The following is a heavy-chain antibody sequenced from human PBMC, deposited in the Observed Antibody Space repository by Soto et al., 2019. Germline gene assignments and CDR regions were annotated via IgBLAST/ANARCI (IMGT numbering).Heavy chain of an antibody. J-gene: IGHJ4*02. D-gene: IGHD6-13*01. V-gene: IGHV4-4*02. CDR3: ARYNAASGTYYFDY. CDR2: INHRGSA. Sequence: QVELQESGPGLVKPSGTLSLTCAVSGASVSSTYWWSWVRQPPGKGPEWIGEINHRGSANYNPSLKSGATMSLDISKSQVSLRLTSVTAADTAVYFCARYNAASGTYYFDYWGRGALVTVSS. CDR1: GASVSSTYW.